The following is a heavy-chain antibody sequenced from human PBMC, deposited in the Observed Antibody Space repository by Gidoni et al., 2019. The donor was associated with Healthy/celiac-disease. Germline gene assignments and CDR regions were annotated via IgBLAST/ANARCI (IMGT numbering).Heavy chain of an antibody. V-gene: IGHV1-46*01. CDR1: GYTFTSYY. Sequence: QVQLVQSGAEVKKPGASVKVSCKASGYTFTSYYMHWVRQAPGQGLAWMGIINPSGGSTSYAQKFQGRVTMTRDTSTSTVYMELSSLRSEDTAVYYCAILLGYCSGGSCYEMGSTKKIDYWGQGTLVTVSS. CDR3: AILLGYCSGGSCYEMGSTKKIDY. CDR2: INPSGGST. J-gene: IGHJ4*02. D-gene: IGHD2-15*01.